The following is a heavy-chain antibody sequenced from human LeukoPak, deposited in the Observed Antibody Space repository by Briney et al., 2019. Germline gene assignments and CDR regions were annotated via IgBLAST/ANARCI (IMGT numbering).Heavy chain of an antibody. CDR1: GFIFSSFG. CDR3: AKRGDSGYGDYYYLDV. D-gene: IGHD5-12*01. CDR2: IWHDGSYK. Sequence: GGSLRLSCAVSGFIFSSFGMHWVRQAPGKGLEWVAVIWHDGSYKYYLDSVKGRFTISRDNAKNTLYLQMNNLRVEDTAVYYCAKRGDSGYGDYYYLDVWGKGATVTVSS. V-gene: IGHV3-33*06. J-gene: IGHJ6*03.